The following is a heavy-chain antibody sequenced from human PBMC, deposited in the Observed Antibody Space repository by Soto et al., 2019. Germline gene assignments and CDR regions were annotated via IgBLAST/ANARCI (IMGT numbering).Heavy chain of an antibody. J-gene: IGHJ4*02. V-gene: IGHV1-18*01. CDR1: GYTFTSYA. CDR2: INVYNGNT. D-gene: IGHD5-12*01. Sequence: ASVKVSCKASGYTFTSYAISWVRQAPGQGLEWIGWINVYNGNTKYAQKFQGRVTMTTDTSTSTVYMELRSLTSDDTAVYYCAREGGYDSPHGCWGQGTLVTVSS. CDR3: AREGGYDSPHGC.